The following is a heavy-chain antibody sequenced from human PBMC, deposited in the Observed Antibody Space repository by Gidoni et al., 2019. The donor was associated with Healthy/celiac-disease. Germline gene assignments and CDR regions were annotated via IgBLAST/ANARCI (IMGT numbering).Heavy chain of an antibody. D-gene: IGHD3-16*02. CDR2: ISGSGGST. Sequence: EVQLLESGGGLVQPGGSLRLSLAASGFTFSSYAMSWVRQAPGKGLEWVSAISGSGGSTYYADSVKGRFTISRDNSKNTLYLQMNSLRAEDTAVYYCAMYYDYVWGSYRFPFDYWGQGTLVTVSS. V-gene: IGHV3-23*01. CDR1: GFTFSSYA. J-gene: IGHJ4*02. CDR3: AMYYDYVWGSYRFPFDY.